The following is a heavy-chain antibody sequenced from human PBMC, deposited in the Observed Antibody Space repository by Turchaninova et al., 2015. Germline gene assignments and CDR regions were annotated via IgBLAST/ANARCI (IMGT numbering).Heavy chain of an antibody. V-gene: IGHV3-7*01. CDR1: GFSFSTYW. J-gene: IGHJ4*02. CDR2: IKQDGSEK. CDR3: ARGSRGCDS. D-gene: IGHD1-26*01. Sequence: EVQLVESGGDWVQPGGARRLSCAASGFSFSTYWMTWGRQAQGKGLEWVANIKQDGSEKYYVDSVKGRFTISRDNAQNSLYLQMKSLTAEDTAVYYCARGSRGCDSWGQGTLVTVSS.